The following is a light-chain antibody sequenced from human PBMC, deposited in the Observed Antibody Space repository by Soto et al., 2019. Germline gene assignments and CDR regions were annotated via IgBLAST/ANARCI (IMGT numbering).Light chain of an antibody. CDR1: TSNLGNNF. V-gene: IGLV1-51*01. Sequence: QSVLTQPPSVSAAPGQKVTISCSGSTSNLGNNFVSWYRQLPGTAPTLLIYDNNKRPSAIPDRFSGSRSGTSASLGITGLQTGDEADYYCAIWDSRLSAWVFGGGTKLTVL. CDR3: AIWDSRLSAWV. CDR2: DNN. J-gene: IGLJ3*02.